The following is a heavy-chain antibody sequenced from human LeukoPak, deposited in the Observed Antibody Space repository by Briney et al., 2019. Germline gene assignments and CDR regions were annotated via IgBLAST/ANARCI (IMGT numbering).Heavy chain of an antibody. D-gene: IGHD6-6*01. Sequence: SETLSLTCAVYGGSFSGYYWSWIRQPPGKGLEWIGEINHSGSTNYNPSLKSRLTISLDTSKNQFSLKLSSVTAADTAVYYCARDGSSSEGFDYWGQGTLVTVSS. CDR1: GGSFSGYY. CDR2: INHSGST. CDR3: ARDGSSSEGFDY. V-gene: IGHV4-34*01. J-gene: IGHJ4*02.